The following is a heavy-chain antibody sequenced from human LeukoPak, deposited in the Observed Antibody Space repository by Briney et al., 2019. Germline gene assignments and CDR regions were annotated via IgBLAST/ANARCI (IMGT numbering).Heavy chain of an antibody. J-gene: IGHJ4*02. CDR2: ISSSGSST. Sequence: GGSLRLSCAASGFTFSKYAMSWVRQAPGKGLEWVSSISSSGSSTYYADSVKGRFTISRDNSKNTLSLQMNSPRADDTAVYYCAKDRPCTTCSPSDYWGQGTLVTVSS. CDR3: AKDRPCTTCSPSDY. V-gene: IGHV3-23*01. D-gene: IGHD2-2*01. CDR1: GFTFSKYA.